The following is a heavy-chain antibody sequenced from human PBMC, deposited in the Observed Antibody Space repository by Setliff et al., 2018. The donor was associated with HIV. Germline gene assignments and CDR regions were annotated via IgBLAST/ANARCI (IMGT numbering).Heavy chain of an antibody. V-gene: IGHV1-18*01. CDR3: ARDDGGYNYAEAFDV. CDR1: GYTFATYG. CDR2: ISAFNGPT. J-gene: IGHJ3*01. Sequence: ASVKVSCKASGYTFATYGISWLRQAPGQGLEWMGWISAFNGPTNYAQKFRGRVTITPDTSTSTAYMELRSLRSDDTAVYYCARDDGGYNYAEAFDVWGQGTMVTVSS. D-gene: IGHD3-16*01.